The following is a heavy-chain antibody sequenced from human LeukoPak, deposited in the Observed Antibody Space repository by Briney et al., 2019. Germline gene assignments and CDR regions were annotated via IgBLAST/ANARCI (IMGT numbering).Heavy chain of an antibody. CDR2: IYHSGST. D-gene: IGHD2-2*01. CDR3: ARTCSSTSCYGLDAFDI. CDR1: GGSISSSNW. V-gene: IGHV4-4*02. J-gene: IGHJ3*02. Sequence: TSGTLSLTCAVSGGSISSSNWWSWVRPPPGKGLEWIGEIYHSGSTNYNPSLKSRVTISVDKSKNQFSLKLSSVTAADTAVYYCARTCSSTSCYGLDAFDIWGQGTMVTVSS.